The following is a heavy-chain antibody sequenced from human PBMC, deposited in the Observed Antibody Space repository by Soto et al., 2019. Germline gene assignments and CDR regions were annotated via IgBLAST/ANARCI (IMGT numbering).Heavy chain of an antibody. Sequence: QMQRMESGGGAVQPGRSLRLSCAASGFTFSYYPMHWVRQAPGKGLEWVAVISFDGSNKYYADSVKGRFTISRDNSKNTFYLQMNSLRGEDTAVYYCARVPGDMVAILYIHPLDGREPLYDVDVWGHGTTVTVSS. J-gene: IGHJ6*02. CDR3: ARVPGDMVAILYIHPLDGREPLYDVDV. CDR2: ISFDGSNK. CDR1: GFTFSYYP. V-gene: IGHV3-30*04. D-gene: IGHD5-12*01.